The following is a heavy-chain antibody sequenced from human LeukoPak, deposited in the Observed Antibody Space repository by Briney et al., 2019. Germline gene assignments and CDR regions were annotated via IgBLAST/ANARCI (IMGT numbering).Heavy chain of an antibody. J-gene: IGHJ4*02. D-gene: IGHD1-14*01. Sequence: GGSLRLSCAASGFTFSDYWMHWVRQVPGKGLVWVSRINSGGSRTTYADSVKGRFTISRDNAKNTLYLQMDSLRAEDTGVYYCARRNQADDYWGQGTLVTVPS. V-gene: IGHV3-74*01. CDR3: ARRNQADDY. CDR1: GFTFSDYW. CDR2: INSGGSRT.